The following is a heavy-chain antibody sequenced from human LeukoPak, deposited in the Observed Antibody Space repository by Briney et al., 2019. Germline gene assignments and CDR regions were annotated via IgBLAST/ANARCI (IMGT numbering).Heavy chain of an antibody. V-gene: IGHV3-7*01. J-gene: IGHJ5*02. Sequence: GGSLRLSCAASGFTFGSYWMSWVRQAPGKGLEWVANIKQDGSEKYYVDSVKGRFTISRDNAKNSLYLQMNSLRAEDTAVYYCARDSSVAKYDFWSGYYHNWFDPWGQGTLVTVSS. CDR1: GFTFGSYW. CDR2: IKQDGSEK. D-gene: IGHD3-3*01. CDR3: ARDSSVAKYDFWSGYYHNWFDP.